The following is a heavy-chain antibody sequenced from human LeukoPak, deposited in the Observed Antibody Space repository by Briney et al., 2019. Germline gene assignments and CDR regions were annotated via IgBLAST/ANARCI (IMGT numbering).Heavy chain of an antibody. D-gene: IGHD6-19*01. CDR2: ISSSSSTI. J-gene: IGHJ4*02. CDR3: ARDGTIAVFDY. V-gene: IGHV3-48*01. Sequence: PGGSLRLSCAASGFTVSSNYMNWVRQAPGKGLEWVSYISSSSSTIYYADSVKGRFTISRDNAKNSLYLQMNSLRAEDTAVYYCARDGTIAVFDYWGQGTLVTVSS. CDR1: GFTVSSNY.